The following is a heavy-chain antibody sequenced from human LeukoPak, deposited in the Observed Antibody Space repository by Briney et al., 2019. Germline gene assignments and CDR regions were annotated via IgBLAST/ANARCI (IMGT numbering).Heavy chain of an antibody. V-gene: IGHV3-66*01. CDR3: AREMSIASDY. D-gene: IGHD6-6*01. CDR2: IYSGGST. J-gene: IGHJ4*02. Sequence: GGSLRLSCAASGFTFSNNYMSWVRQAPGKGLEWGSVIYSGGSTYYSDSVKGGFTISRDNSKNTLYLQMNSPRPEDTAVYYCAREMSIASDYWGQGTLVTVSS. CDR1: GFTFSNNY.